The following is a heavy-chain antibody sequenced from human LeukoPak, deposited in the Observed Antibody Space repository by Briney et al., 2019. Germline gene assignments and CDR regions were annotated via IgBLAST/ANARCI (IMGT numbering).Heavy chain of an antibody. CDR1: GGTFSSYA. J-gene: IGHJ5*02. D-gene: IGHD3-22*01. Sequence: GASVKVSCKASGGTFSSYAISWVRQAPGQGLEWMGRIIPILGIANYAQKFQGRVTITADKSTSTAYMELSSLRSGDTAVYYCAMYYDSSGYQNWFDPWGQGTLVTVSS. CDR2: IIPILGIA. V-gene: IGHV1-69*04. CDR3: AMYYDSSGYQNWFDP.